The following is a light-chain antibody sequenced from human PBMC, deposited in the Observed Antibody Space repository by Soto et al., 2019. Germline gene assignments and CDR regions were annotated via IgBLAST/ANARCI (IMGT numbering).Light chain of an antibody. CDR2: GAS. Sequence: EIVMTQSPDTLSISPGERATLSCRASQSVTSSLAWYQQKPGQAPGLLIYGASIRATGIPARFSGSGSGTEFTLTISSLQSEDFAVYYCQQYTNWPLTFGGGTRVDIK. J-gene: IGKJ4*01. CDR1: QSVTSS. CDR3: QQYTNWPLT. V-gene: IGKV3-15*01.